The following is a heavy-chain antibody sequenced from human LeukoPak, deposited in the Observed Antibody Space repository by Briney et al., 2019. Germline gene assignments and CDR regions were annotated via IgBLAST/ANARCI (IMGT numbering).Heavy chain of an antibody. V-gene: IGHV1-46*01. D-gene: IGHD3-16*02. CDR1: GYTFTSNY. J-gene: IGHJ5*02. CDR2: IYPRDGST. Sequence: ASVKVSCKASGYTFTSNYIHWVRQAPGQGLEWMGMIYPRDGSTSYAQKFQGRVTVTRDTSTSTVYMELSSLRSEDTAVYYCVREIPSSFWFDPWGQGTLVTVSS. CDR3: VREIPSSFWFDP.